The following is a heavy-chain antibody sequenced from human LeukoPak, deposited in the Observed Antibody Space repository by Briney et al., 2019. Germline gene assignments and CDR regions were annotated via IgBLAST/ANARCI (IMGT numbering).Heavy chain of an antibody. Sequence: SETLSLTCAVYGGSFSGSNWSWIRQPPGKGLEWIGEIYNSGSTIYNPSLKSRVTISVDASKNQFSLNLISVTAADTAVYYCVRAYDYWGQGTLVTVSS. CDR1: GGSFSGSN. CDR2: IYNSGST. CDR3: VRAYDY. V-gene: IGHV4-34*01. J-gene: IGHJ4*02.